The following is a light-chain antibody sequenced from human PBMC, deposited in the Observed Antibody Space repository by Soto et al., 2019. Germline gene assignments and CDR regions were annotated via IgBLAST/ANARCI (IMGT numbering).Light chain of an antibody. CDR3: QQYNSFIWT. CDR2: KAS. Sequence: DIQMTQSPSTLSASVGDRVTIICRASQSFSSWLAWYQQKPGKAPKLLISKASNLDSGVPSRFSGSGSGTEFNLTISSLQPEDFATYYCQQYNSFIWTFGRGTKVDIK. CDR1: QSFSSW. J-gene: IGKJ1*01. V-gene: IGKV1-5*03.